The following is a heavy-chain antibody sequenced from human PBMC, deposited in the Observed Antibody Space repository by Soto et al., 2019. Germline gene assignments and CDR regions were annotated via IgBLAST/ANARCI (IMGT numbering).Heavy chain of an antibody. CDR2: LTSNGGNT. Sequence: EVQLVESGGGLVQPGGSLRLSCAASGFTFSSYAMHWVRQAPGKGLEYVSALTSNGGNTDYASSVKGRFTISRDNSKNTLYLQMGSLRAEDMAVYYCARRIPFGYGMDVWGQGTTVTVSS. CDR1: GFTFSSYA. V-gene: IGHV3-64*01. CDR3: ARRIPFGYGMDV. D-gene: IGHD2-21*01. J-gene: IGHJ6*02.